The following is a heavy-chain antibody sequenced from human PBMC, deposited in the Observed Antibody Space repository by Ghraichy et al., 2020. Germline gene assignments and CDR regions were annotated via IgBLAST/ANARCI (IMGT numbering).Heavy chain of an antibody. J-gene: IGHJ4*02. CDR2: SGSTGVP. CDR1: GFTFVTAA. Sequence: GGLRLSCAASGFTFVTAAVGWVRQAPGKGLEWVSFSGSTGVPYYAESVRGRFTVSRDNSRNTLYLRMDSLRGDDTAIYYCTRGLSLTTTMVADYYFDYWGQGVQVTVSS. D-gene: IGHD2-8*01. CDR3: TRGLSLTTTMVADYYFDY. V-gene: IGHV3-23*01.